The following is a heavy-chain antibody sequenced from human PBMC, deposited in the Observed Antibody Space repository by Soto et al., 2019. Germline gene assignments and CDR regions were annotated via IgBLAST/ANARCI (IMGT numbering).Heavy chain of an antibody. CDR3: GREYSSGYYYFYAMDV. V-gene: IGHV3-66*01. J-gene: IGHJ6*02. CDR1: GFTVSSNY. Sequence: GSLRLSCAASGFTVSSNYMSWVRQAPGKGLEWVSVIYSGGSTYYADSEKSKFNISRDNSKNTLYIKMNSLRAEDTEVYYYGREYSSGYYYFYAMDVWGQGTTVTVSS. CDR2: IYSGGST. D-gene: IGHD5-18*01.